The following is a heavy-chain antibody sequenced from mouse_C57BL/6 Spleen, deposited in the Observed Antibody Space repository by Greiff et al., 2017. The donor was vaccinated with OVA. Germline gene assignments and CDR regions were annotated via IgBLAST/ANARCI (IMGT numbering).Heavy chain of an antibody. J-gene: IGHJ2*01. Sequence: QVQLKQSGAELVRPGASVTLSCKASGYTFTDYEMHWVKQTPVHGLEWIGAIDPETGGTAYNQKFKGKAILTADKSSSTAYMELRSLTSEDSAVYYCTSYGNYFDYWGQGTTLTVSS. CDR2: IDPETGGT. V-gene: IGHV1-15*01. CDR1: GYTFTDYE. CDR3: TSYGNYFDY. D-gene: IGHD2-1*01.